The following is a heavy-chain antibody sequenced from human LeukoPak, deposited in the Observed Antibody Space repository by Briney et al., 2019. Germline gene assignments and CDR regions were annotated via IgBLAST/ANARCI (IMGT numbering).Heavy chain of an antibody. CDR2: ISDSASST. V-gene: IGHV3-23*01. D-gene: IGHD4-11*01. J-gene: IGHJ4*02. CDR3: AKMPNSNYFDY. Sequence: GGSLRLSCAASGFTFSNCAMNWVRQAPGKGLEWASAISDSASSTYYADSVKGRFTISRDNAKNTLYLQMNSLRAEDTAVYYCAKMPNSNYFDYWGQGTLVTVSS. CDR1: GFTFSNCA.